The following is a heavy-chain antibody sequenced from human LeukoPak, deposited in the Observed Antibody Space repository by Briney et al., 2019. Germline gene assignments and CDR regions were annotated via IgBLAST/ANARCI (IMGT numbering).Heavy chain of an antibody. V-gene: IGHV3-30*02. D-gene: IGHD3-16*01. CDR3: AKVGGNRWSFYFDV. CDR1: GFTLSGCD. J-gene: IGHJ4*02. Sequence: GGSLRLSCAASGFTLSGCDMHWARQAPGKGLEWVAFIGSDGSKESYTDSVKGRFTISRDNGKDTLYLQMDSLRDEDTAVYYCAKVGGNRWSFYFDVWGQGTLVTVSS. CDR2: IGSDGSKE.